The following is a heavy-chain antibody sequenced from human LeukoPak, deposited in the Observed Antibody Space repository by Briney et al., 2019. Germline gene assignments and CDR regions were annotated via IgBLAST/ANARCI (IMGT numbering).Heavy chain of an antibody. CDR3: ARGSTYYDSSGQVPFDY. J-gene: IGHJ4*02. V-gene: IGHV3-48*01. Sequence: PGGSLRLSCAASGFTFSSYSMNWVRQAPGKGLEWGSYISGSSSTIYYADSVKGRFTISRDDGKYTLYLQMNSLRAEDTAVYYCARGSTYYDSSGQVPFDYWGQGTLVTVSS. CDR2: ISGSSSTI. D-gene: IGHD3-22*01. CDR1: GFTFSSYS.